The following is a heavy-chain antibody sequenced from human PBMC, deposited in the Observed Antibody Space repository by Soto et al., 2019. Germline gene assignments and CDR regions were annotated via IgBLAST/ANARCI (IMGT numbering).Heavy chain of an antibody. V-gene: IGHV4-34*01. CDR1: GGSFSGYY. CDR3: ARGIGYCSSINCYSSRRLRFDS. Sequence: QVQLQQWGAGLLKPSETLSLTCAVYGGSFSGYYWTWIRQSPENGLEWIGDGNHSGTTYYNPSLKTRVTISVHTPKNQFSLKMSSVTAADPAVYYCARGIGYCSSINCYSSRRLRFDSWGQGTLVTVSS. J-gene: IGHJ4*02. D-gene: IGHD2-2*01. CDR2: GNHSGTT.